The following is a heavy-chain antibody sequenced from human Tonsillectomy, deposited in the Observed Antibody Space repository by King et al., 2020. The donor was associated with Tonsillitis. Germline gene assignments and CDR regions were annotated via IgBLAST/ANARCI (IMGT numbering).Heavy chain of an antibody. Sequence: QLVQSGAEVKKPGSSVKVSCKASGGTFSSYAFSWVRQAPGQGLEWMGGIIPIFGTANYAQKFQGRVTITADESTSTAYMELSSLSCEDTAVYYCARSARVLLWNNWFDPWGQGTLVTVSS. J-gene: IGHJ5*02. CDR2: IIPIFGTA. V-gene: IGHV1-69*12. D-gene: IGHD3-10*01. CDR1: GGTFSSYA. CDR3: ARSARVLLWNNWFDP.